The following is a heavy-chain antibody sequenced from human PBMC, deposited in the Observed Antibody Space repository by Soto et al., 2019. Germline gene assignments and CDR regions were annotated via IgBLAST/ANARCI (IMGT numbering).Heavy chain of an antibody. CDR2: IYSGGST. J-gene: IGHJ4*02. V-gene: IGHV3-66*01. CDR1: GFTVSSNY. D-gene: IGHD3-16*02. Sequence: GGSLRLSCAASGFTVSSNYMSWVRQAPGKGLEWVSVIYSGGSTYYADSVKGRFTISRDNSKNTLYLQMNSLRAEDTAVYYCARAYDYIWGSYRHWGQGTLVTVSS. CDR3: ARAYDYIWGSYRH.